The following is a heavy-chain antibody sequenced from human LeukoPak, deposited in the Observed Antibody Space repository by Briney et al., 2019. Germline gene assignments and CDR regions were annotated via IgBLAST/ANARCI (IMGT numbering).Heavy chain of an antibody. CDR1: GGSFSGYY. CDR3: ARDHITMVRGVIRDY. Sequence: SETLSLTCAVYGGSFSGYYWSWIRQPPGKGLEWIGEINHSGSTNYDPSLKSRVTISVDTSKNQFSLKLSSVTAADTAVYYCARDHITMVRGVIRDYWGQGTLVTVSS. D-gene: IGHD3-10*01. J-gene: IGHJ4*02. CDR2: INHSGST. V-gene: IGHV4-34*01.